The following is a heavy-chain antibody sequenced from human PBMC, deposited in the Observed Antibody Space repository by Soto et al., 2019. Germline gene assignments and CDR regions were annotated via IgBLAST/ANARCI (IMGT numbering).Heavy chain of an antibody. D-gene: IGHD4-17*01. V-gene: IGHV3-30-3*01. Sequence: PGGSLRLSCGASGFTFSSYTMHWVRQAPGKGLEWLAVISSDGSNKDYADSVKGRFTISRDNSENTLYLQMNSLRTEDTAVYFCARDPNDYWYFDYWGQGTLVTVSS. CDR1: GFTFSSYT. J-gene: IGHJ4*02. CDR2: ISSDGSNK. CDR3: ARDPNDYWYFDY.